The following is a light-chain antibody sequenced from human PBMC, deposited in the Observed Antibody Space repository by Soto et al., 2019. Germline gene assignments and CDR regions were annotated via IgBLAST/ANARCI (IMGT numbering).Light chain of an antibody. J-gene: IGLJ1*01. CDR1: SSNIGAGYD. Sequence: QSALTQPPSVSGAPGQRVTISCTGSSSNIGAGYDVHWYQQLPGTAPKLLIYGNSNRPSGVPDRSSGSKSGTSASLAITGLQAEDEADYYCQSYDSSLSVFGTGTKVTVL. CDR3: QSYDSSLSV. V-gene: IGLV1-40*01. CDR2: GNS.